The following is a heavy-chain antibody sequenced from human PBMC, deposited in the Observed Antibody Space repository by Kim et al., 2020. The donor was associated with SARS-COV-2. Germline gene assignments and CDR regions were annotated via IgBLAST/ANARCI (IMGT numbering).Heavy chain of an antibody. CDR2: IYHSGTT. J-gene: IGHJ6*02. D-gene: IGHD3-10*01. V-gene: IGHV4-31*03. Sequence: SETLSLTCTVSGGSISSGGYYWSWIRQYPGKGLECIGYIYHSGTTHYNPSLKSRVSISADTSRNQFSLKLNSVTAADTAIYYCASTYRSGSMDVWGQGTTVTVSS. CDR1: GGSISSGGYY. CDR3: ASTYRSGSMDV.